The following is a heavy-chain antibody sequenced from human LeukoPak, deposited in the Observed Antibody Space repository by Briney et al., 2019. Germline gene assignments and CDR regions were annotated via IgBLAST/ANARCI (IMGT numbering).Heavy chain of an antibody. CDR2: ISAYNGNT. J-gene: IGHJ4*02. CDR1: GYTFTSYG. D-gene: IGHD3-22*01. V-gene: IGHV1-18*01. CDR3: ARDGNTYYYDSSGYYRGTWDY. Sequence: RASVKVSCKASGYTFTSYGISWVRQAPGQGLEWMGWISAYNGNTNYAQKLQGRVTMTTGTSTSTAYMEMRSLRADDTAVYYCARDGNTYYYDSSGYYRGTWDYWGQGTLVTVSS.